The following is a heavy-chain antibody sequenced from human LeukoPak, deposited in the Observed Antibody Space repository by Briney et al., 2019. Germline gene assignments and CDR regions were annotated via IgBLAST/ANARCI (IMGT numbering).Heavy chain of an antibody. J-gene: IGHJ6*03. Sequence: AGGSLRLSCAASGFTFSSYWMSWVRQAPGKGLEWVANIKQDGSEKYYVDPVKGRFTISRDNSKNTLYLQMNSLRAEDTAVYYCAKDHYGNYYYYMDVWGKGTTVTISS. V-gene: IGHV3-7*01. CDR2: IKQDGSEK. CDR1: GFTFSSYW. D-gene: IGHD3-16*01. CDR3: AKDHYGNYYYYMDV.